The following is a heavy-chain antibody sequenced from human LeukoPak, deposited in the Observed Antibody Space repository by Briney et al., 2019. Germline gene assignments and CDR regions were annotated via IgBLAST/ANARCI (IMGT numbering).Heavy chain of an antibody. V-gene: IGHV4-30-4*01. Sequence: SETLSLTCIVSGGSISSGDFYWSWIRLCPGKGLEWIGYIYYSGSTHYNPSLKSRVSISMDTSKNQFSLKLTSVTAADTAVYFCARGFSYWGQGTLVTVSS. CDR2: IYYSGST. CDR3: ARGFSY. J-gene: IGHJ4*02. D-gene: IGHD3-3*01. CDR1: GGSISSGDFY.